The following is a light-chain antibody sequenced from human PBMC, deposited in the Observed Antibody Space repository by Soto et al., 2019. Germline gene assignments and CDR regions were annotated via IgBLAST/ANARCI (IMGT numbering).Light chain of an antibody. CDR1: QSLTTSY. V-gene: IGKV3-20*01. CDR2: GAS. Sequence: EIVLTQSPGTLSLFPGERATLACRASQSLTTSYLAWYQQKPGQAPRLLIYGASSRATGIPDRFSGSGSGTDFTLTISRLEPEYFAVYYCQQYGSSPTFGQGTRLEIK. CDR3: QQYGSSPT. J-gene: IGKJ5*01.